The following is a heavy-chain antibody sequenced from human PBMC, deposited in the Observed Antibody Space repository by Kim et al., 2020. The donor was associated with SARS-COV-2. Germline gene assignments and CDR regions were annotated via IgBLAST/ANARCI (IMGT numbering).Heavy chain of an antibody. V-gene: IGHV6-1*01. D-gene: IGHD3-3*01. CDR3: ARAGYDFWSGPKPFDY. Sequence: VKSRITIHPDTSKNQFSLQLNAVTPEDTAVYYCARAGYDFWSGPKPFDYWGQGTLVTVSS. J-gene: IGHJ4*02.